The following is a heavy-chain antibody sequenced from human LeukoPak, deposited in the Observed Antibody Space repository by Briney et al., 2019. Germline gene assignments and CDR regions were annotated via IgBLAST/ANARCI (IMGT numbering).Heavy chain of an antibody. CDR2: ISGDGART. CDR3: AKTVVVITFRFDS. D-gene: IGHD2-21*01. Sequence: GGSLRLSCAASGFSFNNYVMSWVRQAPGKGLEWVSAISGDGARTYYADSVKGRFTISRDNSKNTLDLQMNSLRAEDTAIYYCAKTVVVITFRFDSWGQGSLVTVSS. J-gene: IGHJ4*02. V-gene: IGHV3-23*01. CDR1: GFSFNNYV.